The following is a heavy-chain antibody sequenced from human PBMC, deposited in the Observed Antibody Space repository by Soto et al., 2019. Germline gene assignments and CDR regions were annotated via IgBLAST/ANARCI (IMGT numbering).Heavy chain of an antibody. CDR2: VYSGGAT. CDR3: ARVPGRL. J-gene: IGHJ4*02. CDR1: GFSVSRNY. D-gene: IGHD3-10*01. V-gene: IGHV3-53*02. Sequence: QLVETGGGLIQPGTSLTLSCAASGFSVSRNYMTWVRQAPGKGLEWVSFVYSGGATFYADSVKGRFILSRDDSQNTMYLQMNYLRAEDTAVYYCARVPGRLWGRGTLVTVAS.